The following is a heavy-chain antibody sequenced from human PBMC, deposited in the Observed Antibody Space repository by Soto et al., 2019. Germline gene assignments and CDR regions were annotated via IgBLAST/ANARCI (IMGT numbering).Heavy chain of an antibody. CDR2: IYHSGST. CDR1: VGSITSGDYY. V-gene: IGHV4-30-4*01. CDR3: ASGTPREQHFDS. J-gene: IGHJ4*02. D-gene: IGHD1-26*01. Sequence: SETLSFPSTVSVGSITSGDYYWCLSRQPPGKGLEWIGQIYHSGSTYYNPSLKSRVTMSADTSKNQFSLKLTSVTAADTAVYYCASGTPREQHFDSWGQGTLVTVSS.